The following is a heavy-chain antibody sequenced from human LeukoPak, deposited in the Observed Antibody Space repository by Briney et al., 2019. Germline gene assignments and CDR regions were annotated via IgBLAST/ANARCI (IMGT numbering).Heavy chain of an antibody. CDR2: INPSGGRT. J-gene: IGHJ3*02. CDR3: ASRSGSYYDAFDI. Sequence: ASVKVSCKASGYTFTSYYMHWVRQAPGQGLEWMGIINPSGGRTSYAQKFQGRVTMTRDMSTSTVYMELSSLRSEDTAVYYCASRSGSYYDAFDIWGQGTMVTVSS. V-gene: IGHV1-46*01. D-gene: IGHD1-26*01. CDR1: GYTFTSYY.